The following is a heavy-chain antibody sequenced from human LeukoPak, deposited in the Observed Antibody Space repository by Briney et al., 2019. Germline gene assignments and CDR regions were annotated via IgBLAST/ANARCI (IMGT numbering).Heavy chain of an antibody. CDR2: IKQDGSAN. Sequence: GGSLRLSCAASGFTFCDYWMSWVRQAPGEGVEWVANIKQDGSANYYVDSVKGRFTISRDNAKNSLYLQMNSPRAEDTAVYYCSRAEDYWGQGTPVTVSS. J-gene: IGHJ4*02. V-gene: IGHV3-7*01. CDR3: SRAEDY. CDR1: GFTFCDYW.